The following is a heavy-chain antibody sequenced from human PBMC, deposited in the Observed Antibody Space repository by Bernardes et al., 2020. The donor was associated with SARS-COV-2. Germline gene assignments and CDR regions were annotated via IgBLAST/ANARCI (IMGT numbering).Heavy chain of an antibody. CDR1: GFSIRNYA. CDR3: ATTQRPTLYKDSRGYKSFYGLDV. D-gene: IGHD3-22*01. J-gene: IGHJ6*02. Sequence: GGSLRLSCAVSGFSIRNYAMTWVRQAPGKGLEWVSSISGSGSTTYYADSVKGRFTISRDNSGNTLYLQVSSLRAEDTAVYYCATTQRPTLYKDSRGYKSFYGLDVWGQGTTVTVSS. CDR2: ISGSGSTT. V-gene: IGHV3-23*01.